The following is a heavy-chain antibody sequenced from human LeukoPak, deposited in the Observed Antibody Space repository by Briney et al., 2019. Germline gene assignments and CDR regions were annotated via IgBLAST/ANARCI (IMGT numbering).Heavy chain of an antibody. V-gene: IGHV3-53*01. J-gene: IGHJ4*02. CDR3: AAWRGSNWFDY. CDR2: IFSSGNT. Sequence: GGSLRLSCAASGFTVSSNSMSWVRQAPGKGLEGVSVIFSSGNTDYAKAMKGRFTISRDNSKNTLYLQMNSLRAEDTAVYYCAAWRGSNWFDYWGQGTLVTVSS. CDR1: GFTVSSNS. D-gene: IGHD6-13*01.